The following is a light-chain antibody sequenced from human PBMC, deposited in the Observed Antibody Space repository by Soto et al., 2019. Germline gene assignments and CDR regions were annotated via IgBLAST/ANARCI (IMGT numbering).Light chain of an antibody. CDR2: KAS. CDR1: QSISTR. V-gene: IGKV1-5*03. J-gene: IGKJ1*01. Sequence: DIQMTQSPSTLSASVGDRVTITCRASQSISTRLAWYQQKPGKAPKLLIYKASSLQTGVPSRFSGSGSGTEFTLTIAGLHPDDFATYYCQQYDSYSWAFGQGTKVVIK. CDR3: QQYDSYSWA.